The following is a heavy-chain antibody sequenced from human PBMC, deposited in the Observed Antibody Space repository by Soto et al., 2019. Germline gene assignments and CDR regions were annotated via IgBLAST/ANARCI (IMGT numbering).Heavy chain of an antibody. CDR1: GGTFSSYT. Sequence: SVKVSCKASGGTFSSYTISWVRQAPGQGLEWMGRIIPILGIANYAQKFQGRVTITADKSTSTAYMELRSLRSDDTAVYYCARMYSSGPSDYWGQGTLVTVSS. D-gene: IGHD6-19*01. CDR2: IIPILGIA. V-gene: IGHV1-69*02. CDR3: ARMYSSGPSDY. J-gene: IGHJ4*02.